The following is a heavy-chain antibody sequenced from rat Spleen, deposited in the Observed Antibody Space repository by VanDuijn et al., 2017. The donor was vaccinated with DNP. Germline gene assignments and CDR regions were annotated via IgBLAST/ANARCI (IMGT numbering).Heavy chain of an antibody. D-gene: IGHD4-3*01. V-gene: IGHV5-7*01. Sequence: EVQLVESGGGLVQPGRSLKLSCAVSRITFSDHNMAWVRQAPKKGLEWVATISYDGSDTYYRDSVKGRFTNSRDNAKSTLYLQMDSLSSEDTATYYCTTQSNSGYGGFAYWGQGTLVTVSS. CDR3: TTQSNSGYGGFAY. CDR1: RITFSDHN. J-gene: IGHJ3*01. CDR2: ISYDGSDT.